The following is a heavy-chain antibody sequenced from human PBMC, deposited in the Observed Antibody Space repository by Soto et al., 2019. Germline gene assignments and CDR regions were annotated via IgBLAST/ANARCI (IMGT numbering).Heavy chain of an antibody. CDR2: ISATGTT. D-gene: IGHD3-16*01. CDR1: GDSMSRYY. Sequence: QVQLQESGPGLVESSETLSLTCTVSGDSMSRYYWSWIRQSAEKGLEWIGCISATGTTSYIPSLEDLITLRVDTPKSDFALKPKPVTAGGTGVYVFPIDQSWVADFLGQGTVVTVS. CDR3: PIDQSWVADF. J-gene: IGHJ3*01. V-gene: IGHV4-4*07.